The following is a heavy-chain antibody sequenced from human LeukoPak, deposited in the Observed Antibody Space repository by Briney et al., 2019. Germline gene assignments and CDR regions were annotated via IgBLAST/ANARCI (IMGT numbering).Heavy chain of an antibody. CDR1: GYSFTDYY. Sequence: ASVKVSCKTSGYSFTDYYMHWVRQAPGQGLEWMGWINPSSGGTSSAQKFQGRVTMTRNTSISTAYMELSSLRSEDTAVYYCARGSGDCSSTSCYMLDYWGQGTLVTVSS. D-gene: IGHD2-2*02. CDR3: ARGSGDCSSTSCYMLDY. CDR2: INPSSGGT. J-gene: IGHJ4*02. V-gene: IGHV1-2*02.